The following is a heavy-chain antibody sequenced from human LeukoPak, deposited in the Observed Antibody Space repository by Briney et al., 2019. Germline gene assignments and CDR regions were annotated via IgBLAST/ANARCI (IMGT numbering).Heavy chain of an antibody. CDR1: GYSFTSYW. J-gene: IGHJ4*02. CDR2: IYPGDSDT. Sequence: GESLKISCKGSGYSFTSYWIGWVRQMPGKGLEWMGIIYPGDSDTRYSPSFQGQVTISADKSISTAYLQWSSLKASDTAMYYCARGGIAVARIDPFDYWGQGTLVTVPS. V-gene: IGHV5-51*01. D-gene: IGHD6-19*01. CDR3: ARGGIAVARIDPFDY.